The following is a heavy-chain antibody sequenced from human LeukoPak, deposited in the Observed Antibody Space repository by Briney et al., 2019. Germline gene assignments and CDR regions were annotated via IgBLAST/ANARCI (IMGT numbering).Heavy chain of an antibody. CDR3: ARMVYYYYYGMDV. D-gene: IGHD2-8*01. CDR2: INHSGST. J-gene: IGHJ6*02. Sequence: SETLSLTCAVYGGSFSGYYWSWIRQPPGKGLEWIGEINHSGSTNYNPSLKSRVTISVDTSKNQFSLKLSSVTAADTAVYYCARMVYYYYYGMDVRGQGTTVTVSS. CDR1: GGSFSGYY. V-gene: IGHV4-34*01.